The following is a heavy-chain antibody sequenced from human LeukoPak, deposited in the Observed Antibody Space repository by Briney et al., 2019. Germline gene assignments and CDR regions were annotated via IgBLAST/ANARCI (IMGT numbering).Heavy chain of an antibody. CDR2: IYYSGST. Sequence: SETLSLTCTVSGGSISSYYWSWIRQPPGKGLEWIGYIYYSGSTNYNPSLKSRVTISVDTSKNQSSLTLSSVTAADTAVYYCARTVTPLYYFDYWGQGTLVTVSS. V-gene: IGHV4-59*01. J-gene: IGHJ4*02. CDR3: ARTVTPLYYFDY. CDR1: GGSISSYY. D-gene: IGHD4-23*01.